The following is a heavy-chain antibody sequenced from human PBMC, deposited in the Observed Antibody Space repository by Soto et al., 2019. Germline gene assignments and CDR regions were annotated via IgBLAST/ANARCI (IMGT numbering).Heavy chain of an antibody. CDR3: VKDGVLGSGSSYRNYYGLDV. V-gene: IGHV3-30*18. CDR2: MSYDGGNI. J-gene: IGHJ6*02. D-gene: IGHD3-10*01. Sequence: QLQVVESGGGVVQPGRSLRLSCGDSAFTFSTYALHWVRQAPGKGLEWVAVMSYDGGNIYYADSVKGRFTISRDNAKNTLYLQMNSLRIEDSAVYYCVKDGVLGSGSSYRNYYGLDVWGQGTTVTVSS. CDR1: AFTFSTYA.